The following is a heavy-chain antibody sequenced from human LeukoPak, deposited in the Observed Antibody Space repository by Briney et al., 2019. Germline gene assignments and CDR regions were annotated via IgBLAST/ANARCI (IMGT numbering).Heavy chain of an antibody. CDR2: ISSSSSYI. V-gene: IGHV3-21*01. CDR1: GFTFSSYS. J-gene: IGHJ4*02. CDR3: ARKVVGATGGEYHFDY. D-gene: IGHD1-26*01. Sequence: PGGSLRLSCAASGFTFSSYSMNWVRQAPGKGLEWVSSISSSSSYIYYADSVKGRFTISRDNAKNSLYLQMNSLRAEDTAVYYCARKVVGATGGEYHFDYWGQGTLVTVSS.